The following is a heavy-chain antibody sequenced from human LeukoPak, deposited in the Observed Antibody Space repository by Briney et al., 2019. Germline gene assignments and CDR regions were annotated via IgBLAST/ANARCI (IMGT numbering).Heavy chain of an antibody. CDR3: ARESSVRGEIDY. Sequence: GGSLRLSCAASGFTFSSYSMNWVRQAPGKGLEWVANIKQDGSEKYYVDSVKGRFTISRDNAKNSLYLQMNSLRAEDTAVYYCARESSVRGEIDYWGQGTLVTVSS. D-gene: IGHD3-10*01. CDR2: IKQDGSEK. J-gene: IGHJ4*02. V-gene: IGHV3-7*01. CDR1: GFTFSSYS.